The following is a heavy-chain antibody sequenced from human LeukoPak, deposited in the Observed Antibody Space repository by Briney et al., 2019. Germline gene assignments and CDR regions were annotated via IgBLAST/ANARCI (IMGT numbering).Heavy chain of an antibody. CDR1: GYTFTSYA. D-gene: IGHD2-2*01. J-gene: IGHJ5*02. Sequence: ASVKVSCKASGYTFTSYAMHWVRQAPGQRLEWMGWINAGNGNTKYSQKFQGRVTITRDTSASTAYMELSSLRSEDTAVHYCARDWGVVPAAQTNWFDPWGQGTLVTVSS. CDR3: ARDWGVVPAAQTNWFDP. CDR2: INAGNGNT. V-gene: IGHV1-3*01.